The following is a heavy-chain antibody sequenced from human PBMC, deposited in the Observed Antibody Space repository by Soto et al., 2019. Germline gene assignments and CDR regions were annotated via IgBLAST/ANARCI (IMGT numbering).Heavy chain of an antibody. CDR2: ISYDGSNT. J-gene: IGHJ4*02. D-gene: IGHD1-26*01. CDR1: GFTFSSYG. Sequence: QVQLVESGGGAVQPGRSLRLSCVASGFTFSSYGMHWVRQAPGKGLEWVAIISYDGSNTYYADSVKGRFTISRDNSKNTLYLQMNSLRAEDTSVYYCAKEGALSGSYYISSSYYFDYWGQGTLVTVSS. V-gene: IGHV3-30*18. CDR3: AKEGALSGSYYISSSYYFDY.